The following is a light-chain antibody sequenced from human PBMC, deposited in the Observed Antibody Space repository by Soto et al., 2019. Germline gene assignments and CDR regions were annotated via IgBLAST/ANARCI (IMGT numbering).Light chain of an antibody. CDR3: QQSYSTTIT. CDR1: QSISSY. Sequence: DIQMTQSPSSLSASVGDRVTITCRASQSISSYLNWYHQKPGKAPKLLIYAASSLQSGVPSRFSGSGSGTDFTLTISSLQPEDFETYYCQQSYSTTITFGQGTRLDIX. CDR2: AAS. V-gene: IGKV1-39*01. J-gene: IGKJ5*01.